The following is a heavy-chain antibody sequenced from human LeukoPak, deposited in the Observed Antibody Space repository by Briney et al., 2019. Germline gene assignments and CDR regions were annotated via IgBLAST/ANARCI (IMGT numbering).Heavy chain of an antibody. D-gene: IGHD3-3*01. Sequence: SETLSLTCTVSRASVTTYYWSWIRQPPGKRLGWIGHIYYSGSTNYNPSLKSRVTISVDTSKNQFSLKLSSVTAADTAVYYCASRSSIWSGYQDTLYYFDSWGQGTLVTVSS. CDR1: RASVTTYY. V-gene: IGHV4-59*02. CDR2: IYYSGST. CDR3: ASRSSIWSGYQDTLYYFDS. J-gene: IGHJ4*02.